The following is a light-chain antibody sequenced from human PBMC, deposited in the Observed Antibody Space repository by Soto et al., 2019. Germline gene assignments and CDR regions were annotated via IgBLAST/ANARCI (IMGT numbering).Light chain of an antibody. CDR1: SSDVGGYNY. J-gene: IGLJ2*01. V-gene: IGLV2-8*01. CDR2: EVS. CDR3: SSYAGSNNFVV. Sequence: QSALTQPRSASGSPGQSVTISCTGTSSDVGGYNYVSWYQQYPGKAPKLMIYEVSKRPSGVPDRFSGSKSANTASLTVSGLQAEDEAVYYCSSYAGSNNFVVFGGGTKVTVL.